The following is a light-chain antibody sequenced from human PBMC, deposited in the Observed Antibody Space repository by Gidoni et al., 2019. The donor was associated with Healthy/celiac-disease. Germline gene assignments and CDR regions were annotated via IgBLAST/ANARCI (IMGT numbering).Light chain of an antibody. J-gene: IGLJ1*01. V-gene: IGLV2-14*01. CDR2: WVS. CDR1: SSDVGGYNY. Sequence: QSALTQPASVSGSPGQSITISCTGTSSDVGGYNYVSWYQQHPGKAPKLMIYWVSNRPSGVSNPFSGPQFCKPAFLTNSGLQAEDEADYYCSSYTSSSTLYVFGTGTKVTVL. CDR3: SSYTSSSTLYV.